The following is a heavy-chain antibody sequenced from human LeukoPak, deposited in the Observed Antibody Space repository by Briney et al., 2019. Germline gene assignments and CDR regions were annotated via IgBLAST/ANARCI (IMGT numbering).Heavy chain of an antibody. J-gene: IGHJ4*02. CDR3: ARGPAGYCSGGSCSDY. CDR1: GGSISSYY. D-gene: IGHD2-15*01. CDR2: INHSGST. Sequence: SETLSLTCTVSGGSISSYYWSWIRQPPGKGLEWIGEINHSGSTNYNPSLKSRVTISVDTSKNQFSLKLSSVTAADTAVYYCARGPAGYCSGGSCSDYWGQGTLVTVSS. V-gene: IGHV4-34*01.